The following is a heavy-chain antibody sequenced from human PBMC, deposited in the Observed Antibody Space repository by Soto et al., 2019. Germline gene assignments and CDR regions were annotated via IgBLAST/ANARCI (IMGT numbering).Heavy chain of an antibody. CDR3: VRDGSKTLRDWFDP. CDR1: GGSISKFY. CDR2: VYATGTT. V-gene: IGHV4-4*07. J-gene: IGHJ5*02. Sequence: QVQLQESGPGVVKPSETLSLSCSVSGGSISKFYWSWIRKTAGKGLEWMGRVYATGTTDYNPSLRSRVTMSVDISKKTFSLRLTSVTAADTGVYYCVRDGSKTLRDWFDPWGQGKLVTVSS.